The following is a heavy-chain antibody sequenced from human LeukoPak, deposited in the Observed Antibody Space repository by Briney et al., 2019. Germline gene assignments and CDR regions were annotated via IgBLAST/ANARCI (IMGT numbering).Heavy chain of an antibody. CDR3: AKGVSRGVDPTGLEY. D-gene: IGHD1-1*01. V-gene: IGHV3-30*18. CDR1: GFTFSSYG. CDR2: ISYDGSDR. Sequence: GGSLRLSCVASGFTFSSYGMHWVRQAPGKGPEWVAVISYDGSDRYYANFVKGRFTISRDNSKNTLFLQTNSMRPEDTAVYYCAKGVSRGVDPTGLEYWGQGTLVTVSS. J-gene: IGHJ4*02.